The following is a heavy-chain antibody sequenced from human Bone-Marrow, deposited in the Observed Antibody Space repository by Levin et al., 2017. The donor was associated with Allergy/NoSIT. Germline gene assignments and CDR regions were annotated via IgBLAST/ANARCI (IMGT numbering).Heavy chain of an antibody. CDR2: ISWNSASI. CDR1: GFTFDDYA. Sequence: QPGGSLRLSCAASGFTFDDYAMHWVRRGPGKGLEWVSGISWNSASIGYADSVRGRFTVSRDNTKKSREMQMSNLRPEDTAFYYCTKACWTGYYPMTDWGQGTLVTVSS. D-gene: IGHD3/OR15-3a*01. CDR3: TKACWTGYYPMTD. J-gene: IGHJ4*02. V-gene: IGHV3-9*01.